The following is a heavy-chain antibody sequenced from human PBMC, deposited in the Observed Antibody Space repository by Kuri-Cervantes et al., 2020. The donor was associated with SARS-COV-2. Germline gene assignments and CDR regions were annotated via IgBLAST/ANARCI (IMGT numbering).Heavy chain of an antibody. D-gene: IGHD6-19*01. V-gene: IGHV4-39*07. CDR1: GGSISSSSYY. CDR2: IYYSGST. J-gene: IGHJ6*02. CDR3: AREGIAVAGHYYGMDV. Sequence: GSLRLSCTVSGGSISSSSYYWGWIRQPPGKGLEWIGSIYYSGSTYYNPSLKSRVTISVDTSKNQFSLKLSSVTAADTAVYYCAREGIAVAGHYYGMDVWGQGTTVTVSS.